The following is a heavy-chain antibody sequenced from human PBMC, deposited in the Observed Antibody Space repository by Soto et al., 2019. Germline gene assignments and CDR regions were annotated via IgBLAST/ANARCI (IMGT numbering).Heavy chain of an antibody. D-gene: IGHD3-10*01. CDR1: GGSFSGYY. Sequence: SETLSLTCAVYGGSFSGYYWSWIRQPPGKGLEWIGEINHSGSTNYNPSLKSRVTISVDTSKNQFSLKLSSVTAADTAVYYCARLASIWFGELYDYYYGMDVWGQGTTVTVSS. V-gene: IGHV4-34*01. CDR3: ARLASIWFGELYDYYYGMDV. J-gene: IGHJ6*02. CDR2: INHSGST.